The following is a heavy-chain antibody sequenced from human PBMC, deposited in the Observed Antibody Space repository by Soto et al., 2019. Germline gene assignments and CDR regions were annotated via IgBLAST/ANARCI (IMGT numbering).Heavy chain of an antibody. CDR1: GGSISSGDYY. J-gene: IGHJ5*02. V-gene: IGHV4-30-4*01. Sequence: SETLSLTCTVSGGSISSGDYYWSWIRQPPGRGLEWIGYIYYSGSTYYNPSLKSRVTISVDTSKNQFSLKLSSVTAADTAVYYCARSLGELSLWSFDPWGQGTLVTVSS. CDR2: IYYSGST. CDR3: ARSLGELSLWSFDP. D-gene: IGHD3-16*02.